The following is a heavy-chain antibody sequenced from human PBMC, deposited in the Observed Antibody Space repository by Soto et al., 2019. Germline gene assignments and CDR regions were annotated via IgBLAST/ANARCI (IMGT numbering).Heavy chain of an antibody. J-gene: IGHJ6*02. CDR2: IIPIFGTA. D-gene: IGHD6-19*01. CDR3: ARAWYSSGWYSMDV. CDR1: GYTLTELS. V-gene: IGHV1-69*13. Sequence: GASVKVSCKVSGYTLTELSMHWVRQAPGQGLEWMGGIIPIFGTANYAQKFQGRVTITADESTSTAYMELSSLRSEDTAVYYCARAWYSSGWYSMDVWGQGTTVTVSS.